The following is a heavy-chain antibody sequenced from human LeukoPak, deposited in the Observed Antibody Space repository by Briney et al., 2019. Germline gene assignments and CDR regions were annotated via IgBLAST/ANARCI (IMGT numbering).Heavy chain of an antibody. CDR1: GFIFSGYY. D-gene: IGHD1-26*01. J-gene: IGHJ4*02. CDR2: ISGSGDDI. CDR3: AREPLGGSYIPSFDY. Sequence: GGSLRLSCATSGFIFSGYYMSWIRQAPGKGLEWVSYISGSGDDISYADSVKGRFTISRDNAKNSLYLQMNSLRAEDTAVYYCAREPLGGSYIPSFDYWGQGTLVTVSS. V-gene: IGHV3-11*04.